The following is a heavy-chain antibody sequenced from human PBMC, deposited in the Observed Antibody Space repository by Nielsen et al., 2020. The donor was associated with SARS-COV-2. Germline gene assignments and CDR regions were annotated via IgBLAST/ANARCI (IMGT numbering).Heavy chain of an antibody. Sequence: ASVKVSCKASGYTFTSYAMHWVRQAPGQGLEWMGWINAGNGNTKYSQKFQGRVTITRDTSASTAYMELSSLRSEDTAVYYCAREEDTMIVVVNGAFDYWGQGTLVTVS. D-gene: IGHD3-22*01. CDR2: INAGNGNT. J-gene: IGHJ4*02. CDR3: AREEDTMIVVVNGAFDY. V-gene: IGHV1-3*01. CDR1: GYTFTSYA.